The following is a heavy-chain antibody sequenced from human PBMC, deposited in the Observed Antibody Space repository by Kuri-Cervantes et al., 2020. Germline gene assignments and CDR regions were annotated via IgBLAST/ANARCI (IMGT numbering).Heavy chain of an antibody. CDR3: AREGNWDLAGY. Sequence: GESLKISCAASGFTFSSYWLSWVRQAPGKGLEWVANIKQDGSEKYYVDSVKGRFTISRDNAKNSLYLQMNSLGAEDTAVYYCAREGNWDLAGYWGQGTLVTVSS. V-gene: IGHV3-7*01. J-gene: IGHJ4*02. D-gene: IGHD7-27*01. CDR2: IKQDGSEK. CDR1: GFTFSSYW.